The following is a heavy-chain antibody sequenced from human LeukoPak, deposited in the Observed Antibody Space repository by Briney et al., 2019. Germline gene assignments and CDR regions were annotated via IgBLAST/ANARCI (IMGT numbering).Heavy chain of an antibody. CDR3: AKSGSYRAYYYMDV. CDR2: ISGSAGSA. D-gene: IGHD1-26*01. J-gene: IGHJ6*03. Sequence: SGGSLRLSCAASGFTFSSYAMSWVRQAPGKGLEWVSAISGSAGSAYYADSVKGRFTISRDNSKNTLYLHMNSLRAEDTAVYYCAKSGSYRAYYYMDVWGKGTTVTVSS. V-gene: IGHV3-23*01. CDR1: GFTFSSYA.